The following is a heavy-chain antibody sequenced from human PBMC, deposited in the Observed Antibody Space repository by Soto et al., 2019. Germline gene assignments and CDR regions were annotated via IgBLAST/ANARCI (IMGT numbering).Heavy chain of an antibody. Sequence: QVQLVESGGGVVQPGRSLRLSCAASGFTFSSYGMHWVRQAPGKGLEWVAVISYDGSNKYYADSVKGRFTISRDNSKNTLYLQMNSLGAEDTAVYYCAKDLDLYSSGWYGIDYWGQGTLVTVSS. CDR3: AKDLDLYSSGWYGIDY. J-gene: IGHJ4*02. CDR1: GFTFSSYG. V-gene: IGHV3-30*18. D-gene: IGHD6-19*01. CDR2: ISYDGSNK.